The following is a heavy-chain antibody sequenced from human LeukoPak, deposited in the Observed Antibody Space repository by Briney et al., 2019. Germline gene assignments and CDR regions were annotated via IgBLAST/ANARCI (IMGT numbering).Heavy chain of an antibody. D-gene: IGHD5-24*01. CDR2: IYTSGST. V-gene: IGHV4-61*02. Sequence: SVTLSLTCTVAGGSISSGSYYWSWIRQPAGKGLEWIGRIYTSGSTNYNPSLKSRVTISVDTSKNQFSLKLSSVTAADTAVYYRARVVDGYNLNPGFSYFHYWVQGTLVTVSS. J-gene: IGHJ4*02. CDR3: ARVVDGYNLNPGFSYFHY. CDR1: GGSISSGSYY.